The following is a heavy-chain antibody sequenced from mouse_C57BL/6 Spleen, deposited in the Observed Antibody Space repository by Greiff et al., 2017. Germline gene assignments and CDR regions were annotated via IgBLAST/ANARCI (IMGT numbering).Heavy chain of an antibody. CDR2: INPNNGGT. CDR1: GYTFTDYY. Sequence: EVQLQQSGPELVKPGASVKISCKASGYTFTDYYMNWVKQSHGKSLEWIGDINPNNGGTSYNQKFKGKATLTVDKSSSTAYMELRSLTSEDSAVYYCATQAYYSTLDYWGQGTTLTVSS. J-gene: IGHJ2*01. D-gene: IGHD2-5*01. CDR3: ATQAYYSTLDY. V-gene: IGHV1-26*01.